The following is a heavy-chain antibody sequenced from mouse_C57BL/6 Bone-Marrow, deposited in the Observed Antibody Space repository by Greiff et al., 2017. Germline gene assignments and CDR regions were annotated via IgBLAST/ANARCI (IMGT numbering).Heavy chain of an antibody. CDR1: GFTFSSYA. V-gene: IGHV5-4*01. CDR2: ISDGGSYT. D-gene: IGHD1-1*01. CDR3: ARDGGSSYEFDY. J-gene: IGHJ2*01. Sequence: EVQRVESGGGLVKPGGSLKLSCAASGFTFSSYAMSWVRQTPEKRLEWVATISDGGSYTYYPDNVKGRFTISRDNAKNNLYLQMSHLKSEDTAMYYCARDGGSSYEFDYWGQGTTLTVSS.